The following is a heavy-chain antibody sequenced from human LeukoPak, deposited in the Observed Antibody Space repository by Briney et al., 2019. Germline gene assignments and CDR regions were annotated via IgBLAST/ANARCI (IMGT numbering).Heavy chain of an antibody. CDR3: ERRGFFELYPNYYYFMDL. V-gene: IGHV4-59*11. Sequence: PSETVSLTRIFSVDSISSHYWSWMRRPRGKELEWIGYMYYTGCSNYRPSLQSQGTMSVDTSKNQFSLNLHSVHAADTAVYYCERRGFFELYPNYYYFMDLWGKGTTVTGSS. D-gene: IGHD3-3*01. CDR2: MYYTGCS. CDR1: VDSISSHY. J-gene: IGHJ6*03.